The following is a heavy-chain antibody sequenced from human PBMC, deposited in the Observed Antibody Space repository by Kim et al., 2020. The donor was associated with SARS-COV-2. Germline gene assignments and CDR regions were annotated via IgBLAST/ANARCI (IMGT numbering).Heavy chain of an antibody. CDR2: IYGGENT. V-gene: IGHV3-66*01. J-gene: IGHJ4*02. D-gene: IGHD7-27*01. CDR3: VRDLNWGFDY. Sequence: GGSLRLSCAASGFAVSSNHMNWVRQAPGKGLEWVSLIYGGENTNYADSVKGRFTIPRDNSKNTLYLQMNNLRVEDTAVYYCVRDLNWGFDYWGQGTLVTV. CDR1: GFAVSSNH.